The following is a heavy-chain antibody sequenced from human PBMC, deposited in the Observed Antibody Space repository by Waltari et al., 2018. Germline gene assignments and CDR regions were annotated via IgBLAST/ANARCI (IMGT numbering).Heavy chain of an antibody. CDR2: IYYSGST. CDR1: GGSISSYY. Sequence: QVQLQESGPGLVKPSETLSLTCTVSGGSISSYYWSWIRQSPGKGLEWIGYIYYSGSTNYNPSLKSRVTMSVDTSKNQFSLKLSSVTAADTALYYCAKNYGGYNDAFDIWGQGTMVTVSS. CDR3: AKNYGGYNDAFDI. V-gene: IGHV4-59*01. J-gene: IGHJ3*02. D-gene: IGHD5-18*01.